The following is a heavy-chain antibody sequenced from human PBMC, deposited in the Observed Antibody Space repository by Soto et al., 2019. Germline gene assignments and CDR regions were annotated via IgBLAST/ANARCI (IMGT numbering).Heavy chain of an antibody. V-gene: IGHV3-48*01. CDR2: ISSSSSTI. CDR1: GFTFSSCS. J-gene: IGHJ5*02. D-gene: IGHD4-17*01. CDR3: AREGGDLNWFDP. Sequence: EVQLVESGGGLVQPGGSLRLSCAASGFTFSSCSRNCVRQAPGKGLEWVSYISSSSSTIYYADSVKGRFTISRDNAKNSLYLQMNSLRAEDTAVYYCAREGGDLNWFDPWGQGTLVTVSS.